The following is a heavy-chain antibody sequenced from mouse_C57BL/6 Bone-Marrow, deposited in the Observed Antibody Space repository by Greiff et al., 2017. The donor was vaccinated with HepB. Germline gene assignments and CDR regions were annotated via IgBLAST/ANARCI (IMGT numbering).Heavy chain of an antibody. CDR3: ASWGYYYGSSYDYAMDY. CDR2: INPNYGTT. J-gene: IGHJ4*01. CDR1: GYSFTDYN. V-gene: IGHV1-39*01. Sequence: EVQLKESGPELVKPGASVKISCKASGYSFTDYNMNWVKQSNGKSLEWIGVINPNYGTTSYNQKFKGKATLTVDQSSSTAYMQLNSLTSEDSAVYYCASWGYYYGSSYDYAMDYWGQGTSVTVSS. D-gene: IGHD1-1*01.